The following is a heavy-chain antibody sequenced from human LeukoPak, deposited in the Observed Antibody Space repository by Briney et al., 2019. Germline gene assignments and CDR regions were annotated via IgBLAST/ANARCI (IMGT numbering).Heavy chain of an antibody. J-gene: IGHJ4*02. CDR2: IRYGGNHK. CDR3: AKEASRGSSFAYTPIEKPYYLDY. V-gene: IGHV3-30*02. Sequence: PGGSLRLSCAASGFTFSSSGMHWVRQAPGKGLEWVAFIRYGGNHKYYADSVKGRFTISRDNSKNTLFLQMNSLRAEDTAVYYCAKEASRGSSFAYTPIEKPYYLDYWGQGTLVTVSS. D-gene: IGHD5-18*01. CDR1: GFTFSSSG.